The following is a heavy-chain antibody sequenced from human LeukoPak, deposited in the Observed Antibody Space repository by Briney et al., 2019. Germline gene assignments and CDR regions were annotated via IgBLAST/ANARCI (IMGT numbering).Heavy chain of an antibody. CDR1: GYTFTDYY. CDR2: INPNSGGT. V-gene: IGHV1-2*02. D-gene: IGHD2-21*01. Sequence: GASVKVSCKTSGYTFTDYYMHWVRQAPGRGLEWMGWINPNSGGTSSAQKFQGRVTMTRDTSITTVYMEMNWLTSDDTAIYYCARADRLHGGPYLIGPWGQGTLVTVSS. CDR3: ARADRLHGGPYLIGP. J-gene: IGHJ5*02.